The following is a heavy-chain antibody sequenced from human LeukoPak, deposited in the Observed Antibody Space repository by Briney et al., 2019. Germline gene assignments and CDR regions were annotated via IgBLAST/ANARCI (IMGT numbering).Heavy chain of an antibody. CDR3: AGVSSSSLGWFDP. CDR1: SASITSSPYF. CDR2: ISYSGTT. D-gene: IGHD6-13*01. J-gene: IGHJ5*02. V-gene: IGHV4-39*01. Sequence: SSETLSLTCTVSSASITSSPYFWGWIRQSPGKGLEWIGSISYSGTTYYNPSLKSRVTISVDTSKNQFSLKLSSVTAADTAVYYCAGVSSSSLGWFDPWGQGTLVTVSS.